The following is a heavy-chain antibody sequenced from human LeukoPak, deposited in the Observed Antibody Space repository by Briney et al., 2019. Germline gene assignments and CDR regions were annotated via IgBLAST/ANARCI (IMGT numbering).Heavy chain of an antibody. CDR1: GGPISNNY. CDR3: ARGAGWWDY. V-gene: IGHV4-59*01. D-gene: IGHD2-15*01. Sequence: PSETLSLTCTVSGGPISNNYWSWIRQPPGKGLEWIGYIHDSGRTNYNPSLKSRVTISADTSKSQFSLKLTSVTAADTAVYYCARGAGWWDYWGQGTLVTVSS. J-gene: IGHJ4*02. CDR2: IHDSGRT.